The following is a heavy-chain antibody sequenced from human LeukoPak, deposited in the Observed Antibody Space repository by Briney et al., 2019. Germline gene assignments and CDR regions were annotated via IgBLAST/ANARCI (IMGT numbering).Heavy chain of an antibody. CDR3: ARQGTRERLREGNWFDP. CDR2: IYTSGST. J-gene: IGHJ5*02. Sequence: SETLSLTCTVSGGSISSYYWSWIRQPPGKGLEWIGYIYTSGSTNYNPSLKSRVTISVDTSKNQFSLKLSSVTAADTAVYYCARQGTRERLREGNWFDPWGQGTLVTVSS. CDR1: GGSISSYY. V-gene: IGHV4-4*09. D-gene: IGHD5-12*01.